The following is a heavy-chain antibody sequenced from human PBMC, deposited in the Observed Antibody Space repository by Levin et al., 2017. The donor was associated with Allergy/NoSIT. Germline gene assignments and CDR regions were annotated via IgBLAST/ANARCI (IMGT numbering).Heavy chain of an antibody. CDR3: AKCQGVRMVYATAGWFDP. J-gene: IGHJ5*02. Sequence: PGESLKISCAASEFTFGSSAMTWVRQAPGKGLEWVSGISSSGGTTYYTDSVKGRFTISRDNSKNTLYLQMNSLRAEDTAVYYCAKCQGVRMVYATAGWFDPWGQGTLVTVSS. CDR2: ISSSGGTT. D-gene: IGHD2-8*01. CDR1: EFTFGSSA. V-gene: IGHV3-23*01.